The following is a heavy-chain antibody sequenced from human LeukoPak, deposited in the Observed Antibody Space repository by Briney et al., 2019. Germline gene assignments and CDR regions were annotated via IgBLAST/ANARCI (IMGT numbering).Heavy chain of an antibody. J-gene: IGHJ4*02. CDR2: ISGSGGST. D-gene: IGHD6-6*01. CDR1: GFTFGTYA. V-gene: IGHV3-23*01. Sequence: GGSLRLSCAASGFTFGTYAMSWVRQAPGKGLEWVSAISGSGGSTYYADSVKGRFTISRDNSKNTLYLQMNSLRAEDTAVYYYAKDESGRSRWVAARGPFDYWGQGTLVTVSS. CDR3: AKDESGRSRWVAARGPFDY.